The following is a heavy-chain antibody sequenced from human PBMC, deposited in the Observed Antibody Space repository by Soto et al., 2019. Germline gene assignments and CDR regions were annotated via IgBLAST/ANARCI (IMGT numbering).Heavy chain of an antibody. Sequence: GGSLRLSCAASGFTFSSYAMHWVRQAPGKGLEWVAVISYDGSNKYYADSVKGRFTISRDNSKNTLYLQMNSLRAEDTAVYYCARIYGSGSYYWYYYGMDVWGQGTTVTVSS. CDR2: ISYDGSNK. CDR1: GFTFSSYA. J-gene: IGHJ6*02. V-gene: IGHV3-30-3*01. CDR3: ARIYGSGSYYWYYYGMDV. D-gene: IGHD3-10*01.